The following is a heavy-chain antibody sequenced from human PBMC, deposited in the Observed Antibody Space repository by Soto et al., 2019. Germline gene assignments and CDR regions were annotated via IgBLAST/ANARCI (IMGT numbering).Heavy chain of an antibody. D-gene: IGHD4-4*01. J-gene: IGHJ6*02. CDR1: GGSISSGGYY. Sequence: PSETLSLTCAVSGGSISSGGYYWSWFRQHPGKGLEWIGYIYYSGSTYYNPSLKSRVTISVDTSKNQFSLKLSSVTAADTAVYYCARGSYSNDEYGMDVWGQGTTVTVSS. CDR2: IYYSGST. V-gene: IGHV4-31*11. CDR3: ARGSYSNDEYGMDV.